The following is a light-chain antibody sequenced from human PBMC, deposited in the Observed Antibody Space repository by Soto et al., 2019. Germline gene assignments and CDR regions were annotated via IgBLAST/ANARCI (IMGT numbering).Light chain of an antibody. V-gene: IGKV3-15*01. J-gene: IGKJ1*01. CDR2: DSS. CDR1: QSVSSH. Sequence: EIRMTQSPAILSVSPGESATLSCRASQSVSSHVVWYQQKPGQAPRLLISDSSTTGFPARFSGSGSGTEFTRPISSLQSDDSAIYYCQQFGEWPSFGLGTKLEI. CDR3: QQFGEWPS.